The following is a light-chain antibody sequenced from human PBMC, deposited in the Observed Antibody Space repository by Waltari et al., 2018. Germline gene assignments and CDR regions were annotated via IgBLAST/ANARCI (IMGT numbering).Light chain of an antibody. Sequence: DIQMTQSPSTLSASVGDRVTITCRAIQSISNLLAWYQQKPGKAPKYLVSKASNLESGVPSRFSGSGSWTEFTLTISSLQPDDFASYYCQQYNGRFGQGTKVEMK. CDR2: KAS. CDR3: QQYNGR. V-gene: IGKV1-5*03. J-gene: IGKJ1*01. CDR1: QSISNL.